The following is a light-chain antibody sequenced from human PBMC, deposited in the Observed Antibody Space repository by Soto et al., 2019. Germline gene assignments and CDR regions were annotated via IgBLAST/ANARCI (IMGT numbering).Light chain of an antibody. V-gene: IGKV1-5*01. J-gene: IGKJ1*01. CDR3: QQFNSKVWT. CDR2: EAS. CDR1: QSVSRW. Sequence: DIQMTQSPSTLSASVGDTVTITCLASQSVSRWLNWYQQKPGKAPRLLLYEASNLESGVPMRFSGSGSGTEFVLTITRLQPADSATYYCQQFNSKVWTFGQGTRVEI.